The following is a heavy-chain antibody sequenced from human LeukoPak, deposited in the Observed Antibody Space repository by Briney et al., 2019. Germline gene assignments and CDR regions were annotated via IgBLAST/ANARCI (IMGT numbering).Heavy chain of an antibody. V-gene: IGHV3-30*02. D-gene: IGHD3-3*01. J-gene: IGHJ5*02. CDR3: AKKTDFWSGYFAS. Sequence: GGSLRLSCAASGFTFSSYGMHWVRQAPGRGLEWVAFIRYDGTNKYYADSVKGRFTISRDNSKNTLYLQMNSLRAEDTAVYYCAKKTDFWSGYFASWGQGTLVTVSS. CDR2: IRYDGTNK. CDR1: GFTFSSYG.